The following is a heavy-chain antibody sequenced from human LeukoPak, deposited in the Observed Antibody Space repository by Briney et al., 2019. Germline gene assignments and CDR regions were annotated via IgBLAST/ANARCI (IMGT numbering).Heavy chain of an antibody. D-gene: IGHD3-10*01. CDR1: GYTFTSYG. Sequence: ASVKVSCKASGYTFTSYGISWVRQAPGQGLEWMGWISAYNGNTSYAQKFQGRVTMTRDTSTSTVYMELSSLRSEDTAVYYCARDKLNYGSGSYYTQNWFDPWGQGTLVTVSS. V-gene: IGHV1-18*01. J-gene: IGHJ5*02. CDR2: ISAYNGNT. CDR3: ARDKLNYGSGSYYTQNWFDP.